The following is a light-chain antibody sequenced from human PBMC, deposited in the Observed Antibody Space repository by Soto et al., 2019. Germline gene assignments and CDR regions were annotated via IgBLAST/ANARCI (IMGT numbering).Light chain of an antibody. J-gene: IGLJ3*02. V-gene: IGLV1-47*01. Sequence: QSVLTQPPSASATPGQRVTISCSGSSSNIGTNSVYWYQQLPGTAPKVRIYNNTQRPSGVPDRFSASKSGTSASLAISGLRSDDEADYYCSTWDDSLRGWVFGGGTKVNVL. CDR2: NNT. CDR3: STWDDSLRGWV. CDR1: SSNIGTNS.